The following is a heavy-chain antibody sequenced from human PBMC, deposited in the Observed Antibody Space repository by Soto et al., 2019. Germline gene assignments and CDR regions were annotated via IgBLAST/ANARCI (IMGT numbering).Heavy chain of an antibody. CDR3: ARRTVNIRTFYSGLKTHCFDY. Sequence: QLQLHESGPGLVKPSETLSLTCAVSGDSMSSSDYYWGWIRQPPGKGLEWIGSIYYSGSTYYNPFLLSRVAISVDTSKNQFSLKLKSVTAADTAIYYCARRTVNIRTFYSGLKTHCFDYWGQGAPVTVSS. V-gene: IGHV4-39*01. CDR2: IYYSGST. D-gene: IGHD6-19*01. J-gene: IGHJ4*02. CDR1: GDSMSSSDYY.